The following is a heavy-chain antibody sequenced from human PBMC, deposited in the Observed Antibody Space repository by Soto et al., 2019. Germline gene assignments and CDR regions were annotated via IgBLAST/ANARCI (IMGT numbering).Heavy chain of an antibody. J-gene: IGHJ6*03. V-gene: IGHV3-66*01. CDR1: GFTVSSNY. CDR3: AGGPDNYYYYMDV. CDR2: IYSGGST. Sequence: PGGSLRLSCAASGFTVSSNYMSWVRQAPGKGLEWVSVIYSGGSTYYADSVKGRFTISRDNSKNTLYLQMNSLRAEDTAVYYCAGGPDNYYYYMDVWGKGTTVTVSS.